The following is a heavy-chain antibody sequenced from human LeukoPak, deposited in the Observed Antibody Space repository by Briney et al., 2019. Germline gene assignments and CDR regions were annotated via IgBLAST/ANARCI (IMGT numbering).Heavy chain of an antibody. CDR2: IYYSGST. CDR1: GGSISSGDYY. Sequence: SETLSLTCTVSGGSISSGDYYWSWIRQPPGKGLEWIGYIYYSGSTYYNPSLKSRVTISVDTSKNQFSLKLSSVTAADTAVYYCASLRDYCSGGSCYCFDYWGQGTLVTVSS. CDR3: ASLRDYCSGGSCYCFDY. V-gene: IGHV4-30-4*01. D-gene: IGHD2-15*01. J-gene: IGHJ4*02.